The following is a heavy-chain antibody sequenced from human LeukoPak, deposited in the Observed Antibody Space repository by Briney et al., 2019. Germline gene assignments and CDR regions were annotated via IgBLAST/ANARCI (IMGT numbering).Heavy chain of an antibody. CDR3: ARTRNPIAAAGPNFDL. V-gene: IGHV1-46*01. D-gene: IGHD6-13*01. CDR2: INPSSGST. J-gene: IGHJ2*01. CDR1: GYTFTSYY. Sequence: GASLKVSCKASGYTFTSYYMHWVRRAPGQGLEWMGIINPSSGSTTYAQKFQGRVTMTRDTSTSTVYMELSSLRSEDTAVYYCARTRNPIAAAGPNFDLWGRGTLVTVSS.